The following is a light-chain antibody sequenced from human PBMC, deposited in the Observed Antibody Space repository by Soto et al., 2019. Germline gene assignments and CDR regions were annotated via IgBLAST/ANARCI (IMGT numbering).Light chain of an antibody. Sequence: IVLAQSPVTRSLSPGERATLSCRASQSVSSSYLAWYQQKPGQAPRLLIYDASNRATGIPARFSGSGSGTDFTLTISSLEPEDFAVYYCQQRSNWSITFGQGRRLE. J-gene: IGKJ5*01. V-gene: IGKV3-11*01. CDR1: QSVSSSY. CDR2: DAS. CDR3: QQRSNWSIT.